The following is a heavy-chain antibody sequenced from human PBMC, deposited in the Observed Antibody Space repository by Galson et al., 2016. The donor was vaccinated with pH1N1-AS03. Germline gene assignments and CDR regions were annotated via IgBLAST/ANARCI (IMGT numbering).Heavy chain of an antibody. CDR1: GFSLHTHAQA. V-gene: IGHV2-5*02. CDR2: LYWDDDK. CDR3: AHDGSLDY. Sequence: PALVKPTQTLTLTCTLSGFSLHTHAQAVAWIRQPPGKALEWLAFLYWDDDKRYKPSLEDRLTIPKDPSKNQVVLTMTNMDPVDTGTYYFAHDGSLDYWGQGILVTVSS. J-gene: IGHJ4*02.